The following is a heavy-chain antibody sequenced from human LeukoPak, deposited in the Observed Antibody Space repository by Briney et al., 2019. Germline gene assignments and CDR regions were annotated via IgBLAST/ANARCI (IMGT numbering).Heavy chain of an antibody. V-gene: IGHV3-30*18. Sequence: GGSLRLSCAASGFTFSSYGMHWVRQAPGKGLEWVAVISNDGSITKYGDSVKGRFTISRDNSKNTLYVQMNSLRTDDAAVYYCAKSKSPYPMDYIFDLWGQGTLVTVSS. CDR1: GFTFSSYG. CDR3: AKSKSPYPMDYIFDL. J-gene: IGHJ4*02. D-gene: IGHD4-11*01. CDR2: ISNDGSIT.